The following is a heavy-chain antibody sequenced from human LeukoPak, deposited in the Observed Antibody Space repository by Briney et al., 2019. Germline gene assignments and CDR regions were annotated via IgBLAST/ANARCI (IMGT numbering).Heavy chain of an antibody. V-gene: IGHV5-51*01. CDR3: VRRNYYDSSGYYPSDY. CDR1: GFPFTSNW. D-gene: IGHD3-22*01. J-gene: IGHJ4*02. Sequence: GESLKISFKGSGFPFTSNWIGWVRQMPGKGLEGMGIISPGDSDTRYSPSFQGQVPISADKSISTAYLQWSSLKGSYTAMYYCVRRNYYDSSGYYPSDYWGQGTLVTVSS. CDR2: ISPGDSDT.